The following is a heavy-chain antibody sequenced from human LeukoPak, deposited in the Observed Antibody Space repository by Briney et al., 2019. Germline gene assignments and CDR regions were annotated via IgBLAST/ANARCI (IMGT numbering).Heavy chain of an antibody. J-gene: IGHJ4*02. CDR1: GGSISSGGYY. D-gene: IGHD3-16*01. CDR2: IYHSGST. Sequence: SETLSLTCTVSGGSISSGGYYWSWIRQPPGKGLEWIGYIYHSGSTYYNPSLKSRVTISVDRSKNQFSLKLSSVTAADTAVYYCARDRGVDYFDYWGQGTLVTVSS. CDR3: ARDRGVDYFDY. V-gene: IGHV4-30-2*01.